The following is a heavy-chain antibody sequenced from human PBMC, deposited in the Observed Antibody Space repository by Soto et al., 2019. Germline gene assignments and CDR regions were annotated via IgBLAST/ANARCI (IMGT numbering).Heavy chain of an antibody. CDR1: GYTFTDYY. Sequence: ASVKVSCKASGYTFTDYYINWVRQAPGQGLQWMGWINPNNGGTNYPQKFQGRVTMTRDTSINTAYMEVSRLRSDDTAVYYCGFSIVAPSTMENFGYWGQGTLVTVSS. CDR2: INPNNGGT. CDR3: GFSIVAPSTMENFGY. D-gene: IGHD2-2*01. V-gene: IGHV1-2*02. J-gene: IGHJ4*02.